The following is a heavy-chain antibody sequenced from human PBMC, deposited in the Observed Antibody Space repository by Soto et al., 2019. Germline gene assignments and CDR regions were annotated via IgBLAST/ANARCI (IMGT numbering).Heavy chain of an antibody. J-gene: IGHJ4*02. CDR2: NNNSGST. CDR3: ARSGGAAIMLKVC. V-gene: IGHV4-34*01. CDR1: GRSFSGYY. D-gene: IGHD2-2*02. Sequence: PSETLSLTCAVSGRSFSGYYWSWIRQPPGKELEWIGENNNSGSTNYNPSLKSRVTRSVDTSKNQFSLKLSSVTAADRVVYYCARSGGAAIMLKVCWGQGTLVTVSS.